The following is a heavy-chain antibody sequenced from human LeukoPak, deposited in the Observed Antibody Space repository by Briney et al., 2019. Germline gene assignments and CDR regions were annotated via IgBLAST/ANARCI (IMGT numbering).Heavy chain of an antibody. CDR3: ARQYCSSTSCYGFDP. V-gene: IGHV4-61*08. CDR1: GGSISSGGYY. Sequence: SETLSLTCTVSGGSISSGGYYWSWIRQHPGKGLEWIGYIYYSGSTNYNPSLKSRVTISVDTSKNQFSLKLSSVTAADRAVYYCARQYCSSTSCYGFDPWGQGTLVTVSS. J-gene: IGHJ5*02. CDR2: IYYSGST. D-gene: IGHD2-2*01.